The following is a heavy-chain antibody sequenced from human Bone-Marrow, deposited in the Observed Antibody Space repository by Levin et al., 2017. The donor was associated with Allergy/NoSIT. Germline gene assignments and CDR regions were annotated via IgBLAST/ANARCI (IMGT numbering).Heavy chain of an antibody. CDR1: GYIFSNYG. CDR3: ARDRNNYYGSGTYVPAAAPAPIDF. J-gene: IGHJ4*02. D-gene: IGHD3-10*01. V-gene: IGHV1-18*01. Sequence: ASVKVSCKASGYIFSNYGISWVRQAPGQGLEWMGWISAFTGNTDYAQKFQGRVTMTTDTSTSTAYMEVRRLRSDDTAVYYCARDRNNYYGSGTYVPAAAPAPIDFWGQGTLVTVSS. CDR2: ISAFTGNT.